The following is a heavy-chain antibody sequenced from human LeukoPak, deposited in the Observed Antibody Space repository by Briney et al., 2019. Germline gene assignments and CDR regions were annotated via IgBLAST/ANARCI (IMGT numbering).Heavy chain of an antibody. J-gene: IGHJ4*02. V-gene: IGHV1-18*01. CDR1: GFSYG. CDR3: ARDGSGTWNDY. D-gene: IGHD3-10*01. Sequence: ASVMVSCKACGFSYGISWVREAPGQGPEGRGWISAYHGNTNYAQKHQGRVTMNTDTSTSTAYMEPRSLRSDYTAVYYCARDGSGTWNDYWGQGTLVTVSS. CDR2: ISAYHGNT.